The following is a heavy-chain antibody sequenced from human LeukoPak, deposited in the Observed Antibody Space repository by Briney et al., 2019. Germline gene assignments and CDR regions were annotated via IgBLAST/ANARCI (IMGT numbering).Heavy chain of an antibody. Sequence: SETLSLTCAVSGGSISSGTWWSWVRQPPGKGLEWIGEVYHDGNTKYSPSFRSRVTMSVDNSKSQFSLELSSVTAADTAVYYCASSNNYVWFDPWGQGALVTVSP. CDR1: GGSISSGTW. CDR2: VYHDGNT. V-gene: IGHV4-4*02. CDR3: ASSNNYVWFDP. J-gene: IGHJ5*02. D-gene: IGHD4-11*01.